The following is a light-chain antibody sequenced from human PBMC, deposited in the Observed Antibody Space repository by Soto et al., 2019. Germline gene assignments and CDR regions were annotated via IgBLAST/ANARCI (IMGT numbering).Light chain of an antibody. CDR2: GAS. J-gene: IGKJ1*01. V-gene: IGKV3-20*01. CDR1: QSVSSSY. Sequence: VLPQSTCTLSLSPGERATLSGMSSQSVSSSYIAWYQQKPGQAPRLLIYGASSRATGIPDRFSGSGSGTDFTLTISRLEPEDFAVYYCQQYGSSPRTFGQGTKVDI. CDR3: QQYGSSPRT.